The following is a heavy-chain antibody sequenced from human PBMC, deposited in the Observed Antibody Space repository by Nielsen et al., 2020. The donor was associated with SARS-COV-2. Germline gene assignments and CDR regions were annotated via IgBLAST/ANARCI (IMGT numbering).Heavy chain of an antibody. V-gene: IGHV3-7*05. D-gene: IGHD4-11*01. CDR1: GLIFSSSW. Sequence: GESLKISCAASGLIFSSSWMVWVRQAPGKGLEWVAIINEDGSVVNYVDSVKGRFTISRDNAGKSLYLQMNSLRAEDTAVYYCARDAAYSRFDYWGQGTLVTVSS. CDR2: INEDGSVV. J-gene: IGHJ4*02. CDR3: ARDAAYSRFDY.